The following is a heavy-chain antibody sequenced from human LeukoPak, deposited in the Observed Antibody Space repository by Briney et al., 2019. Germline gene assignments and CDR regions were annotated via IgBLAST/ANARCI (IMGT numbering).Heavy chain of an antibody. CDR1: GFTFSSYW. D-gene: IGHD4-17*01. CDR2: INSDGSST. CDR3: ARDYLRTTVTAPWYFDL. J-gene: IGHJ2*01. Sequence: GGSLRLSCAASGFTFSSYWMHWVRQAPGKGLVWVSRINSDGSSTSYADSVKGRFTISRDNAKNSLYLQMNSLRAEDTAVYYCARDYLRTTVTAPWYFDLWGRGTLVTVSS. V-gene: IGHV3-74*01.